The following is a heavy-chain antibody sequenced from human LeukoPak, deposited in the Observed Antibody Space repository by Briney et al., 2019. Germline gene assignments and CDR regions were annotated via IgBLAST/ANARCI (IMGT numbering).Heavy chain of an antibody. V-gene: IGHV4-4*07. CDR3: ARDWGRGFRGGEDAFEM. D-gene: IGHD3-16*01. CDR2: IHSSGST. CDR1: DGYISNYY. Sequence: SETLSLTCSVSDGYISNYYLSWIRQPAGKRLEWIGRIHSSGSTSYNPSLKSRVTMSIDTSQSQFSLKLSSVTAADTAVYYCARDWGRGFRGGEDAFEMWGQGHWSPSLQ. J-gene: IGHJ3*02.